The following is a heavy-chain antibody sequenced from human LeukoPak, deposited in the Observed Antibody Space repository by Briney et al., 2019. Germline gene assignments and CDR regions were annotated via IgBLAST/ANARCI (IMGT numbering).Heavy chain of an antibody. CDR1: GLTFGNNW. V-gene: IGHV3-74*01. J-gene: IGHJ5*02. Sequence: GGSLRLSCAASGLTFGNNWMHWVRQGPGKGLVWISRINSDGGGAIYADSVKGRFTVSRDNAKNTLYLQMNSLRAEDTAVYYCARDVPHNWFDTWGQGTLVTVSS. CDR2: INSDGGGA. CDR3: ARDVPHNWFDT.